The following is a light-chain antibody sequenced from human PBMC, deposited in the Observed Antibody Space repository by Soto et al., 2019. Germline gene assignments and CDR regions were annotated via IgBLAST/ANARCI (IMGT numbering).Light chain of an antibody. CDR3: QQYNNWPLT. CDR1: QSVSSN. V-gene: IGKV3-15*01. CDR2: GAS. J-gene: IGKJ4*01. Sequence: EIVMTQSPATLSVSPGERPTLSCRASQSVSSNLAWYQQKPGQPHRLLIYGASTRATGIPARFSGSGSGTEFTLTISSLQSEDFAVYYCQQYNNWPLTFGGGTKVEIK.